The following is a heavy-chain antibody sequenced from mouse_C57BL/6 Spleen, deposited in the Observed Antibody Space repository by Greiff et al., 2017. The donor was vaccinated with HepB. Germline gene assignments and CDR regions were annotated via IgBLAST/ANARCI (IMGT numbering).Heavy chain of an antibody. J-gene: IGHJ3*01. Sequence: EVMLVESGGGLVQPGGSLKLSCAASGFTFSDYYMYWVRQTPEKRLEWVAYISNGGGSTYYPDTVKGRFTISRDNAKNTLYLQMSRLKSEDTAMYYCARQDYSAWFAYWGQGTLVTVSA. CDR3: ARQDYSAWFAY. V-gene: IGHV5-12*01. D-gene: IGHD2-12*01. CDR2: ISNGGGST. CDR1: GFTFSDYY.